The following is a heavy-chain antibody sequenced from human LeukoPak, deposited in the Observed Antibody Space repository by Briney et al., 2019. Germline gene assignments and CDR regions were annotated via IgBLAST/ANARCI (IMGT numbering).Heavy chain of an antibody. J-gene: IGHJ4*02. CDR1: GGSISSYY. CDR2: IYYSGST. V-gene: IGHV4-59*01. CDR3: ARDCGVGEFDY. D-gene: IGHD3-10*01. Sequence: SETLSLTCTVSGGSISSYYWSWIRQPPGKGLEWIGYIYYSGSTNYNPSLKSRVTISVDTSKNQFSLKLSSVTAADTAVYYCARDCGVGEFDYWGQGTLVTVSS.